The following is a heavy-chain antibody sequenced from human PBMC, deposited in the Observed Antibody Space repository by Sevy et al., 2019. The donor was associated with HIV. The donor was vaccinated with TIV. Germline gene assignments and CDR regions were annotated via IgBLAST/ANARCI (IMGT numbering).Heavy chain of an antibody. CDR1: GFTFNTYA. V-gene: IGHV3-23*01. CDR2: ITATGGTT. J-gene: IGHJ4*02. D-gene: IGHD3-22*01. Sequence: GGSLRLSCAASGFTFNTYAMTWVRQAPGKGLKWVSSITATGGTTYYADSVKGRFTISRDNSKNTLYLQMNSLRAEDTAIYYCANGNSDYYYDYWGQGTLVTVSS. CDR3: ANGNSDYYYDY.